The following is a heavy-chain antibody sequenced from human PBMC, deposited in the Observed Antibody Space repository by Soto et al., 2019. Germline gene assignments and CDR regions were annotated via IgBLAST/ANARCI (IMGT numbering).Heavy chain of an antibody. Sequence: GGSLRLSCAASGFTFSTYGMHWVRQAPGKGLEWVAVMSHDENNKYYAESVKGRFTISRDNSKSPLYLQMNSLRPEETAVFYCVRGSQPLYYSSGSLDFWGQGTLVTVSS. CDR2: MSHDENNK. J-gene: IGHJ4*02. V-gene: IGHV3-30*03. CDR3: VRGSQPLYYSSGSLDF. D-gene: IGHD3-10*01. CDR1: GFTFSTYG.